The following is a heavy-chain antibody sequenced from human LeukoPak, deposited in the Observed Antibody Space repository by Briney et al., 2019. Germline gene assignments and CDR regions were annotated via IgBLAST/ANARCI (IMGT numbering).Heavy chain of an antibody. CDR2: IYYSGST. D-gene: IGHD2-2*01. Sequence: SETLSLTCTASGGSISSGGYYWSWIRQHPGKGLEWIGYIYYSGSTYYNPSLKSRVTISVDTSKNQFSLKLSSVTAADTAVYYCARDHCSSTSCYGAYYYYGMDVWGQGTTVTVPS. CDR1: GGSISSGGYY. CDR3: ARDHCSSTSCYGAYYYYGMDV. V-gene: IGHV4-31*03. J-gene: IGHJ6*02.